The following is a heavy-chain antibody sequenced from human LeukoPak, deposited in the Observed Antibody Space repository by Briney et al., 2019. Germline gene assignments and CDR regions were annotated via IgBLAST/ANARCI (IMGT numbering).Heavy chain of an antibody. CDR1: GYTFTSYG. CDR3: ARAYGDSHYYYYGMDV. J-gene: IGHJ6*02. CDR2: ISAYNGNT. Sequence: GASVKVSCKASGYTFTSYGISWVRQAPGQGLEWMGWISAYNGNTNYAQKLQGRVTMTTDTSTSTAYMELRSLRSDDTAVYYCARAYGDSHYYYYGMDVWGQGTTVTVSS. V-gene: IGHV1-18*01. D-gene: IGHD4-17*01.